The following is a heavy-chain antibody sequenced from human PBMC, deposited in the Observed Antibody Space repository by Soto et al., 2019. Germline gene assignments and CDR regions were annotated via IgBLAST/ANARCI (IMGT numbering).Heavy chain of an antibody. CDR1: GFTFSSHG. J-gene: IGHJ4*02. V-gene: IGHV3-33*01. Sequence: QVQLVESGGGVVQPGRSLGLSCIASGFTFSSHGMHWVRQAPGKGLEWVAVIWYDGSNKYYADAVKGRFTISRDNSKNTLYLQMNRLRVEDTALDYCARWGDGKRLDYWGQGTLVTVPS. CDR2: IWYDGSNK. D-gene: IGHD2-15*01. CDR3: ARWGDGKRLDY.